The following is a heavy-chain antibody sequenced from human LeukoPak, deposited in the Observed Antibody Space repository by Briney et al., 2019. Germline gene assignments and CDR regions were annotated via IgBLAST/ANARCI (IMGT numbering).Heavy chain of an antibody. D-gene: IGHD1-7*01. CDR3: ARAPTRDWNYGFDP. V-gene: IGHV1-2*02. Sequence: GASVKVSCKASGYTFTGYYMHWVRQAPGQGLEWMGWINPNSGGTNYAQKFQGRVTMTRDTSISTAYMELSRLRSDDTAVYYCARAPTRDWNYGFDPWGQGTLVNGSS. CDR2: INPNSGGT. J-gene: IGHJ5*02. CDR1: GYTFTGYY.